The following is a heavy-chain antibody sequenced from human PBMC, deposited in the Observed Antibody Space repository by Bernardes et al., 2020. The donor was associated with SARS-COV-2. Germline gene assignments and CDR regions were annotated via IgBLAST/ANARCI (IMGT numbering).Heavy chain of an antibody. CDR2: ISYEGSIK. V-gene: IGHV3-30*18. D-gene: IGHD3-10*01. CDR1: GFSFNNYG. CDR3: AKDRSIFWFGEGKNPFHP. J-gene: IGHJ5*02. Sequence: LRLSCATSGFSFNNYGLHWVRQAPGKGPEWVAVISYEGSIKYYADSVGGRFTISRDSSRNTLFLDMKSLRAEDTAIYYCAKDRSIFWFGEGKNPFHPWGQGTLVTVSS.